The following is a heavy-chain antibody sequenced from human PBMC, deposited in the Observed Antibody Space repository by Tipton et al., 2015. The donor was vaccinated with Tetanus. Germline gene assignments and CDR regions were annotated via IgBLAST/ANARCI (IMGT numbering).Heavy chain of an antibody. V-gene: IGHV3-33*01. CDR1: GFTFNGYG. D-gene: IGHD2-15*01. J-gene: IGHJ4*02. CDR3: AREADCSGGSCFSGNFDN. CDR2: SWYDGTDK. Sequence: CAASGFTFNGYGMHWVRQAPGKGLEWLAVSWYDGTDKYYADSVKGRFTISRDNSKNTLYLQMNSLRAEDTAVYYCAREADCSGGSCFSGNFDNWGQGTQVTVSS.